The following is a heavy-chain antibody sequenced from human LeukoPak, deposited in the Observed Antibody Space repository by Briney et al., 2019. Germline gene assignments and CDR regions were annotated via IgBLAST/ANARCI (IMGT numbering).Heavy chain of an antibody. Sequence: PGGSLSLSCAASGFTFSNNGRDWVGQAQGKGLKWVATTSTSNSYISYADSVKDRLTIYTDNPKKSMYLQTHSLRAEDTAVYFCGRNRYGYGSGGYSPEHLHHWGQGTLVTVSS. CDR3: GRNRYGYGSGGYSPEHLHH. CDR2: TSTSNSYI. V-gene: IGHV3-21*01. CDR1: GFTFSNNG. J-gene: IGHJ1*01. D-gene: IGHD2-15*01.